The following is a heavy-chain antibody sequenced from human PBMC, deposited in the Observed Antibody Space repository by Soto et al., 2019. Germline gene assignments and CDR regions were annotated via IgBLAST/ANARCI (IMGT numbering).Heavy chain of an antibody. J-gene: IGHJ3*02. D-gene: IGHD3-22*01. CDR1: GGTFSSYA. CDR2: IIPIFGTA. Sequence: QVQLVQSGAEVKKPGSSVKVSCKASGGTFSSYAISWVRQAPGQGLEWMGGIIPIFGTANYAQKFQGRVTIPADESTSTAYLELSSLGSEDTAVYYCARARTSSGYYRDAFDIWGQGTMVTVSS. CDR3: ARARTSSGYYRDAFDI. V-gene: IGHV1-69*12.